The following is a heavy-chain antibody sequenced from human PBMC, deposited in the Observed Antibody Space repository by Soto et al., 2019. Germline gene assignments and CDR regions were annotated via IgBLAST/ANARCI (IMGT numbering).Heavy chain of an antibody. J-gene: IGHJ6*02. Sequence: GGSLRLSCAASGFPFTRYSMNWVRQAPGKGLEWVAVISYDGSENYYADSVKGRFTISRDKSKSTLYLQMNSLRGEDTAVYYCAKEVGAVSDYYGMDVWGQGTTVTVSS. CDR1: GFPFTRYS. D-gene: IGHD6-19*01. CDR3: AKEVGAVSDYYGMDV. CDR2: ISYDGSEN. V-gene: IGHV3-30*18.